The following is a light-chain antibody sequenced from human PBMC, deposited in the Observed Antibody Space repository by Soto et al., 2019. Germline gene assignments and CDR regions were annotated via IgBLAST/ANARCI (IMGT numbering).Light chain of an antibody. V-gene: IGKV3-11*01. J-gene: IGKJ2*01. Sequence: EIVLTQSPATLSLSPGERATLSCRASQSVGSYLAWYQHKPGQAPRLLIYEASNRATGIPARFSGSGSGTDFTLTISSLEPEEDFAVYYCQHRSNWPQDSFGQGTKLEIK. CDR3: QHRSNWPQDS. CDR1: QSVGSY. CDR2: EAS.